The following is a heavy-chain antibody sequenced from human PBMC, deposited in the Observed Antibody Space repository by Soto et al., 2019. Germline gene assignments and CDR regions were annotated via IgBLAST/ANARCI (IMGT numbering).Heavy chain of an antibody. CDR2: IRDKANSYTT. J-gene: IGHJ4*02. D-gene: IGHD3-10*01. Sequence: ESGGGLVQPGGSLRLSCAASGFTFSDHYMDWVRQAPGKGLEWVGLIRDKANSYTTEYAASVRGRFTSSEDESKNSVYLQMNGLRTEDTAVYYWARRPGSGRSVDYWGQGTLVTVSS. V-gene: IGHV3-72*01. CDR1: GFTFSDHY. CDR3: ARRPGSGRSVDY.